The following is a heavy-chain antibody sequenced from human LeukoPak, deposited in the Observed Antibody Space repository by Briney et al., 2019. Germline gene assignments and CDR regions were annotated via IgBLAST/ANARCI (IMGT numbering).Heavy chain of an antibody. V-gene: IGHV4-59*11. J-gene: IGHJ4*02. Sequence: SETLSLTCTVSGGSISSHYWSWIRQPPGKGLEWIGYIYYSGSTNYNPSLKSRVTISVDTSKDQFSLKLSSVTAADTAVYYCARAVAGWLTVDYWGQGTLVTVSS. CDR1: GGSISSHY. CDR3: ARAVAGWLTVDY. CDR2: IYYSGST. D-gene: IGHD5-24*01.